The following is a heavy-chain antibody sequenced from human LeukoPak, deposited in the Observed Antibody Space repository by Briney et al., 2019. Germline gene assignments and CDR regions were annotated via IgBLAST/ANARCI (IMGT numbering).Heavy chain of an antibody. V-gene: IGHV3-74*01. CDR2: IDDVGSGT. D-gene: IGHD2-21*02. CDR3: ATVFDF. J-gene: IGHJ5*01. CDR1: GFTLSSNW. Sequence: GGSLRLSCAVSGFTLSSNWMPWVRQVPGKGLEWVSRIDDVGSGTSYADSVKGRFTISRYDAKNTVYLQMNSLRAEDTAVYYCATVFDFWGQGTLVTVSS.